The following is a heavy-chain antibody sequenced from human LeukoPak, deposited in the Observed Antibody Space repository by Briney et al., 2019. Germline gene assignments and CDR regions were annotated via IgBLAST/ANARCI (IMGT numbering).Heavy chain of an antibody. CDR2: IGSSSTTM. D-gene: IGHD3-16*02. J-gene: IGHJ4*02. CDR3: ARDWLYKFDH. V-gene: IGHV3-48*02. CDR1: GFTFSSYS. Sequence: GASLRLSCAASGFTFSSYSMNWVRQAPGKGLEWVSYIGSSSTTMYYADSVKGRFTISRDNAKYSLYLQMNSLRDEDTAVYYCARDWLYKFDHWGQGTLVTVSS.